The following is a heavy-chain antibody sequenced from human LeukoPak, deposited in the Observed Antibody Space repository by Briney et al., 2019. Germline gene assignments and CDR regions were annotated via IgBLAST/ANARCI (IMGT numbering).Heavy chain of an antibody. D-gene: IGHD5-12*01. CDR2: IYYSGST. CDR3: ARDVRGYSGPNHSYWFDP. J-gene: IGHJ5*02. Sequence: SETLSLTCTVSGGSISSGGYYWSWIRQHPGKGLEWIGYIYYSGSTYYNPSLKSRVTISVDTSKNQFSLKLSSVTAADTAVYYCARDVRGYSGPNHSYWFDPWGRGTLVTVSS. CDR1: GGSISSGGYY. V-gene: IGHV4-31*03.